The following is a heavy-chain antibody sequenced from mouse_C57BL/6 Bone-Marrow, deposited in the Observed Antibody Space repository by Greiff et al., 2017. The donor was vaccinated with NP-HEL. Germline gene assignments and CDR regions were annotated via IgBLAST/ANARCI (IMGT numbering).Heavy chain of an antibody. Sequence: QVQLQQPGAELVKPGASVKLSCKASGYTFTSYWMQWVKQRPGQGLEWIGEIDPSDSYTNYNQKLKGKATLTVGTSSSTAYMQLSSLTSEDSAVYYRARGAYYSTFDYWGQGTTLTVSS. CDR3: ARGAYYSTFDY. CDR2: IDPSDSYT. CDR1: GYTFTSYW. D-gene: IGHD2-5*01. J-gene: IGHJ2*01. V-gene: IGHV1-50*01.